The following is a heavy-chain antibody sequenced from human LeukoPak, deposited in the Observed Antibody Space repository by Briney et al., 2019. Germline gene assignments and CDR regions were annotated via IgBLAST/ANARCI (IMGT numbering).Heavy chain of an antibody. D-gene: IGHD1-26*01. Sequence: GASVKVSCKVSGYTLTELSMHWVRQAPGKGLEWMGGFDPEDGETIYAQKFQGRVTTTEDTSTDTAYMELSSLRSEDTAVYYCATEQVSGSSTTYFDYWGQGTLVTVSS. J-gene: IGHJ4*02. CDR3: ATEQVSGSSTTYFDY. V-gene: IGHV1-24*01. CDR2: FDPEDGET. CDR1: GYTLTELS.